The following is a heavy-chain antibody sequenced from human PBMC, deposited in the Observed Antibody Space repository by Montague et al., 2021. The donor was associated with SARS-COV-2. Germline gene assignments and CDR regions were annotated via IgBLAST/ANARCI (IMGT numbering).Heavy chain of an antibody. D-gene: IGHD3-16*01. J-gene: IGHJ6*02. V-gene: IGHV3-30*04. Sequence: SLRLSCAASGFTFSSYTMHWVRQAPGKGLEWVAVITYDGSNKYYADYVNGRITISRVNSKNTLYLQMKSLRTKDTAEYYCARELSLQYGMDVWGQGTTVTVSS. CDR2: ITYDGSNK. CDR1: GFTFSSYT. CDR3: ARELSLQYGMDV.